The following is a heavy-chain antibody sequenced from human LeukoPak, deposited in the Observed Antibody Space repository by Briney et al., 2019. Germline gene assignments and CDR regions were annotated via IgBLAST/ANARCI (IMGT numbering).Heavy chain of an antibody. Sequence: GGSLRLSCTATGFTFGDYAMSWFRQAPGQGLEWVGYIRSKAYGGTTEYAASVKGRFTISRDDSKSIAHLQMNSLKTEDTAVYYCTRSYYDSSGYYKYWGQGTLVTVSS. V-gene: IGHV3-49*03. CDR3: TRSYYDSSGYYKY. CDR2: IRSKAYGGTT. J-gene: IGHJ4*02. CDR1: GFTFGDYA. D-gene: IGHD3-22*01.